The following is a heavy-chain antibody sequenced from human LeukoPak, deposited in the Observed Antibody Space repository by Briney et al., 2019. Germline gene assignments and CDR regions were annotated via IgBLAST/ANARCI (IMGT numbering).Heavy chain of an antibody. D-gene: IGHD6-13*01. CDR3: ARGGGYSSSWSY. J-gene: IGHJ4*02. CDR2: INHSGST. V-gene: IGHV4-34*01. CDR1: GGSFSGYY. Sequence: SETLSLTCAVYGGSFSGYYWSWIRQPPGKGLEWIGEINHSGSTNYNPSLKSRVTISVDTSKNQFSLKLSSVTAADTAVYYCARGGGYSSSWSYWGQGTLVTVSS.